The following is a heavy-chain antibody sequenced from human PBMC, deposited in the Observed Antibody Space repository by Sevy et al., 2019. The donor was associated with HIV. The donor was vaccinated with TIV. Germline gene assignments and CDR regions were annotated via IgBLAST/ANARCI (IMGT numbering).Heavy chain of an antibody. V-gene: IGHV4-39*01. CDR1: GGSISGSTYY. CDR2: LYYGGST. J-gene: IGHJ2*01. Sequence: SETLSLTCSVSGGSISGSTYYWGWIRQSPGKGLEWIGSLYYGGSTYSNPSLKSRVTTSVDASKNQFSLKLNSVTAADTAMYYCVRHLTNYLYWYFDLWGCGALVTVSS. CDR3: VRHLTNYLYWYFDL. D-gene: IGHD2-8*01.